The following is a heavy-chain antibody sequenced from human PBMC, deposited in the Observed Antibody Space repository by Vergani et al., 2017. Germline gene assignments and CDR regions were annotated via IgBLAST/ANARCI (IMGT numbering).Heavy chain of an antibody. J-gene: IGHJ5*02. CDR3: AKGFKGLGRFDP. Sequence: EVQLLESGGGLVQPGGSLRLSCAASGFTFSSYAMSWVRQAPGKGLEWGSAISGSGGSTYYADSVKGRFTISRDNSKNTLYLQMNSLRAEDTAVYYCAKGFKGLGRFDPWGQGTLVTVSS. CDR1: GFTFSSYA. D-gene: IGHD3-16*01. V-gene: IGHV3-23*01. CDR2: ISGSGGST.